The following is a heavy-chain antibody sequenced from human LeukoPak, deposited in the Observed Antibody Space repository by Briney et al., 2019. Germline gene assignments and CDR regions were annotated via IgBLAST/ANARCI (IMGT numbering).Heavy chain of an antibody. D-gene: IGHD6-19*01. CDR3: ANRVAVAGTTSFDY. Sequence: GGSLRLSCEASGFTFDGHAMHWVRQAPGKGLEWVSRINGDGTGEHYAASVKGRFTISRDNSKNTLYLQMNSLRAEDTAVYYCANRVAVAGTTSFDYWGQGTLVTVSS. CDR2: INGDGTGE. V-gene: IGHV3-43*02. CDR1: GFTFDGHA. J-gene: IGHJ4*02.